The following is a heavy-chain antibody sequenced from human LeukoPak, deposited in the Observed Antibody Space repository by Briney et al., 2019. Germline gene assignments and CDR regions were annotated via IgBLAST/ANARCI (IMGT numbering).Heavy chain of an antibody. CDR2: ISYDGSNK. CDR3: AREYSSGWTYYFDY. V-gene: IGHV3-30*04. J-gene: IGHJ4*02. CDR1: GFTFSSYA. Sequence: GGSLRLSCAASGFTFSSYAMHWVHQAPGKGLEWVAVISYDGSNKYYADSVKGRFTISRDNSKNTLYPQMNSLRAEDTAVYYCAREYSSGWTYYFDYWGQGTLVTVSS. D-gene: IGHD6-19*01.